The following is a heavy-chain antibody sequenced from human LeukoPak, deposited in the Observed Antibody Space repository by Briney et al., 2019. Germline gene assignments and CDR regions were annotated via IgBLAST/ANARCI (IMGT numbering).Heavy chain of an antibody. D-gene: IGHD1-26*01. V-gene: IGHV1-24*01. J-gene: IGHJ3*02. CDR1: GYALSELS. CDR2: FDPEDAEK. CDR3: ATWDISGAYRAFHI. Sequence: ASVKVSCKVSGYALSELSMHWVRQAPGEGLEWMGGFDPEDAEKIYAQKFQGRATMTEDTSTDTAYMELSSLRSEDTAVYYCATWDISGAYRAFHIWGQGTVVTVSS.